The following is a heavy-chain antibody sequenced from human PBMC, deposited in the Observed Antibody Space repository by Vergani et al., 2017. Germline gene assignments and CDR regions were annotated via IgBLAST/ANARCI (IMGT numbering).Heavy chain of an antibody. CDR3: ARWRYCSSTSCLARYYYYGMDV. D-gene: IGHD2-2*01. J-gene: IGHJ6*02. Sequence: QVQLQQWGAGLLKPSETLSLTCAVYGGSFSGYYWSWIRQPPGKGLEWIGEINHSGSNNYNPSLKSRVTISVDTSKNPFSLKLSSVTAADTAVYYCARWRYCSSTSCLARYYYYGMDVWGQGTTVTVSS. V-gene: IGHV4-34*01. CDR2: INHSGSN. CDR1: GGSFSGYY.